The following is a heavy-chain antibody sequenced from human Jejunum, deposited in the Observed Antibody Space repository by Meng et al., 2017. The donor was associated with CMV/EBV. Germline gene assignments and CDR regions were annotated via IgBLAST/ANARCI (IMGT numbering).Heavy chain of an antibody. CDR1: FSSHW. CDR2: IDGDGSYT. V-gene: IGHV3-74*01. Sequence: FSSHWIHWVRQAPGKGLVWVSRIDGDGSYTNYADSVKGRFTISRDNAKSTLFLEMNSLRVEDTAVYYCARDAAYCDGGGCYSAYYFDYWGQGALVTVSS. D-gene: IGHD2-15*01. CDR3: ARDAAYCDGGGCYSAYYFDY. J-gene: IGHJ4*02.